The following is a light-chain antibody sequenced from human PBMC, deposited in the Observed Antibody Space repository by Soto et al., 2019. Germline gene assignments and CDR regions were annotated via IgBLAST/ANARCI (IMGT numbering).Light chain of an antibody. CDR2: EVS. V-gene: IGLV2-14*01. J-gene: IGLJ1*01. Sequence: QSVLAQPASVSGSPGQSIAISCTGTSSDVGGYNYVSWYQQHPGKAPKLLISEVSIRPSGVSDRFSGSKSGNTASLTISGLQTEDEADYYCSSFTSAYTFVFGSGTKLTVL. CDR3: SSFTSAYTFV. CDR1: SSDVGGYNY.